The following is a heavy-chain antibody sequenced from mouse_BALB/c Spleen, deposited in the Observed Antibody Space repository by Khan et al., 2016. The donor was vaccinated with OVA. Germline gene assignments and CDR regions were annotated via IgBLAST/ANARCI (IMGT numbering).Heavy chain of an antibody. Sequence: EVQLQESGAELVKPGASVKLSCTASGFKIKDTYIHWVKQRPEQGLEWIGRIDPANGNTRYDPKFQGKATITSDTSSNTAYLQLSSLTSEDTAVYYCTYSLLLYGIDYWGQGTSVTVSS. V-gene: IGHV14-3*02. J-gene: IGHJ4*01. CDR3: TYSLLLYGIDY. CDR2: IDPANGNT. CDR1: GFKIKDTY. D-gene: IGHD1-2*01.